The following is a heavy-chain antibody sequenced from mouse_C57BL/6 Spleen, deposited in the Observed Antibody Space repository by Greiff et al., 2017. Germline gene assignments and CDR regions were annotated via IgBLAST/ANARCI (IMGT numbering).Heavy chain of an antibody. Sequence: VQLQPSGPELVKPGASVKISCKASGYSFTGYYMNWVKQSPEKSLEWIGEINPSTGGTTYNQKFKAKATLTVDKSSSTAYMQLKSLTSEDSAVYYCARKKITTALFDYWGQGTTLTVSS. D-gene: IGHD1-2*01. J-gene: IGHJ2*01. V-gene: IGHV1-42*01. CDR2: INPSTGGT. CDR1: GYSFTGYY. CDR3: ARKKITTALFDY.